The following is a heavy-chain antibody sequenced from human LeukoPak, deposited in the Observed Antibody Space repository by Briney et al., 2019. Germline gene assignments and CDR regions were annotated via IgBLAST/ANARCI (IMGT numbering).Heavy chain of an antibody. Sequence: ASVKVSCKASGYTFTGYYMHWVRQAPGQGLEWMGRINPNSGGTNYAQKFQGRVTMTRDTSISTAYMELSRLRSDDTAVYYCALTVSSSWYGYFQHWGQGTLVTVSS. CDR1: GYTFTGYY. D-gene: IGHD6-13*01. CDR3: ALTVSSSWYGYFQH. J-gene: IGHJ1*01. V-gene: IGHV1-2*06. CDR2: INPNSGGT.